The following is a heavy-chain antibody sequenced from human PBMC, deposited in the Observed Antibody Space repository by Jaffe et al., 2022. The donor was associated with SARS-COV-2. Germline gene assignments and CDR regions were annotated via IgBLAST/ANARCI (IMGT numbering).Heavy chain of an antibody. Sequence: EVQLVESGGGLVQPGGSLRLSCAASGFTFSAYYMFWVRQAPGKGLEWVSHMNSDVSSTTYADSVKGRFTISRDNAKNTLYLLMNSLRAEDTAVYYCARGGVNAGLDYWGQGTLVTVSS. J-gene: IGHJ4*02. CDR1: GFTFSAYY. CDR2: MNSDVSST. D-gene: IGHD2-21*01. CDR3: ARGGVNAGLDY. V-gene: IGHV3-74*01.